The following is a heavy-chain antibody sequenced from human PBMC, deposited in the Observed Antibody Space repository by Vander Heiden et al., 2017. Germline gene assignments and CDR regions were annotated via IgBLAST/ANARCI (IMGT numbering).Heavy chain of an antibody. J-gene: IGHJ5*02. CDR3: AHSRNYDFWSGYYTGDLNWFDP. V-gene: IGHV2-5*01. D-gene: IGHD3-3*01. Sequence: QITLKESGPTLVKPTQTLTLTRTFSGFSLSTSGVGVGWIRQPPGKALEWLALIYWNDDKRYSPSLKSRLTITKDTSKNQVVLTMTNMDPVDTATYYCAHSRNYDFWSGYYTGDLNWFDPWGQGTLVTVSS. CDR2: IYWNDDK. CDR1: GFSLSTSGVG.